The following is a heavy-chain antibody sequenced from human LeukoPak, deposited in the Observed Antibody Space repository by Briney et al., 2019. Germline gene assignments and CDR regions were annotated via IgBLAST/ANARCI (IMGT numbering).Heavy chain of an antibody. J-gene: IGHJ4*02. D-gene: IGHD6-19*01. CDR1: GFTFDDYA. CDR3: AKDRAVAGTATVDFDY. V-gene: IGHV3-9*01. Sequence: GGSLRLSCAASGFTFDDYAMPWVRQAPGQGLEWVSGISWNSGSIGYADSVKGRFTISRDNAKNSLYLQMNSLRAEDTALYYCAKDRAVAGTATVDFDYWGQGTLVTVSS. CDR2: ISWNSGSI.